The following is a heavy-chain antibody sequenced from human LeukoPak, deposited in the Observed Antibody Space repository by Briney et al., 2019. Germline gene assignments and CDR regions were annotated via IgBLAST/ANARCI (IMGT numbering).Heavy chain of an antibody. D-gene: IGHD4-23*01. J-gene: IGHJ4*02. Sequence: PSETPSLTCAVSGYSIRSAYYWGWIRQPPGKGLEWLGSIYHIGTTYYNPSLKSRVTISLNTSKSQFSLKLTSVTAADTAVYYCATTTVVTRDFDYWGQRTLVTVSS. CDR2: IYHIGTT. V-gene: IGHV4-38-2*01. CDR3: ATTTVVTRDFDY. CDR1: GYSIRSAYY.